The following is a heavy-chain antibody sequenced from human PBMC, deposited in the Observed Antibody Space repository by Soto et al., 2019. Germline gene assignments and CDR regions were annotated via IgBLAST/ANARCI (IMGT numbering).Heavy chain of an antibody. CDR3: ARDKITGLFDY. V-gene: IGHV4-34*01. J-gene: IGHJ4*02. Sequence: SETLCLSCAVYGGSFSGYYWSWIRQPPGKGLEWIGEINHSGSTNYNPSLKSRVTISVDTSKNQFSLKLSSVTAADTAVYYCARDKITGLFDYWGQGTLVTVSS. CDR1: GGSFSGYY. D-gene: IGHD2-8*02. CDR2: INHSGST.